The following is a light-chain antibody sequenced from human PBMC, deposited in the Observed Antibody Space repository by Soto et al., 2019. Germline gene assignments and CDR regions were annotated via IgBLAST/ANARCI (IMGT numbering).Light chain of an antibody. J-gene: IGKJ4*01. Sequence: EIVLTQSPATLSLSPGERATLSCRASQSVSSYLAWYQQKPGQAPRLLIYDASNRATGIPARFSGSGSGTDVTLTISRLEPEDVAVYYCQQRSNWPPLTFGGGTNVEIK. CDR1: QSVSSY. V-gene: IGKV3-11*01. CDR3: QQRSNWPPLT. CDR2: DAS.